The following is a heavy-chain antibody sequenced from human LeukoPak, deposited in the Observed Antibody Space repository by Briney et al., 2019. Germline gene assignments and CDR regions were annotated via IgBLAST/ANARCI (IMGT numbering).Heavy chain of an antibody. CDR1: GGSISSSSYY. V-gene: IGHV4-39*07. Sequence: SETLSLTCTVSGGSISSSSYYWGWIRQPPGKGLEWIGSIYYSGSTYYNPSLKSRVTISVDTSKNQFSLKLSSVTAADTAVYYCASPGAMVRGVIPLGYWGQGTLVTVSS. CDR2: IYYSGST. D-gene: IGHD3-10*01. J-gene: IGHJ4*02. CDR3: ASPGAMVRGVIPLGY.